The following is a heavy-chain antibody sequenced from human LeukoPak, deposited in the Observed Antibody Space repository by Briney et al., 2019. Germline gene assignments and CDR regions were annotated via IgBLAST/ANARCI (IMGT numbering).Heavy chain of an antibody. CDR3: AGTYCSSTSCSLGWFDP. J-gene: IGHJ5*02. CDR1: GYTFTGYY. V-gene: IGHV1-2*02. CDR2: INPNSGGT. Sequence: ASVTVSCKASGYTFTGYYMHWVRQAPGQGLEWMGWINPNSGGTNYAQKFQGRVTMTRDTSISTAYMELSRLRSDDTAVYYCAGTYCSSTSCSLGWFDPWGQGTLVTVSS. D-gene: IGHD2-2*01.